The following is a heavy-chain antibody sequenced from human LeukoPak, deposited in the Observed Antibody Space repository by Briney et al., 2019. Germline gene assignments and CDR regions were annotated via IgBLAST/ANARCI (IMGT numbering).Heavy chain of an antibody. Sequence: GGSLRLSCAASGFTFSNYWMYWVRQAPGKGLVWVSRINSDGSSTSNADSVKGRFTISRDNAKNTLYLQMNSLRAEDTAVYYCARVRRDGYNSPYYYYYYMDVWGKGTTVTISS. V-gene: IGHV3-74*01. CDR1: GFTFSNYW. D-gene: IGHD5-24*01. J-gene: IGHJ6*03. CDR3: ARVRRDGYNSPYYYYYYMDV. CDR2: INSDGSST.